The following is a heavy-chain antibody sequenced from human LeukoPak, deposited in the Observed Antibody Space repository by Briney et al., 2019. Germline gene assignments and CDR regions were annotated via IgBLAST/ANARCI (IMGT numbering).Heavy chain of an antibody. CDR1: GYTLTNYA. V-gene: IGHV1-3*01. D-gene: IGHD3-10*01. CDR3: ARKEFGHLPGFDY. J-gene: IGHJ4*02. CDR2: INPGNGDT. Sequence: ASVKVSCKASGYTLTNYAMHWVRQAPGQSLEWVGYINPGNGDTKSSWQFQGRVTLARDTSTSTVYLDISSLTSEDTAVYFCARKEFGHLPGFDYWGQGTLVTFSS.